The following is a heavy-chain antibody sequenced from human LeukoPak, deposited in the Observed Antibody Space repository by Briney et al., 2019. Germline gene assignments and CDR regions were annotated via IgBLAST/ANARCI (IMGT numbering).Heavy chain of an antibody. V-gene: IGHV1-2*02. D-gene: IGHD4-17*01. CDR1: GGTFSSYA. J-gene: IGHJ4*02. Sequence: ASVKVSCKASGGTFSSYAISWVRQAPGQGLEWMGWINPNSGGTNYAQKFQGRVTMTRDTSISTAYMELSRLRSDDTAVYYCARFLNGDYRYYFDYWGQGTLVTVSS. CDR2: INPNSGGT. CDR3: ARFLNGDYRYYFDY.